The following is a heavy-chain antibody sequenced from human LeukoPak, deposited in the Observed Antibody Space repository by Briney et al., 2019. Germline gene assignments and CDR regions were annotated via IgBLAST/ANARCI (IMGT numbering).Heavy chain of an antibody. CDR3: AKSSCYDASSYYREYYFDY. V-gene: IGHV3-23*01. CDR2: ISGSGGST. D-gene: IGHD3-22*01. J-gene: IGHJ4*02. CDR1: GLRFRNYG. Sequence: GGSLRLSCVVSGLRFRNYGMSWVRQAPGKGLEWVSSISGSGGSTYYADSVKGRFTISRDNSKNTLYLQMNSLRDEDTAVYYCAKSSCYDASSYYREYYFDYWGQGTLVTVSS.